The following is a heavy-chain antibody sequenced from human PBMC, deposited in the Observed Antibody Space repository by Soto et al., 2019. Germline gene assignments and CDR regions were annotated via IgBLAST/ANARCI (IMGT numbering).Heavy chain of an antibody. J-gene: IGHJ6*02. D-gene: IGHD3-22*01. CDR2: INPNSGGT. CDR3: ARGDSSGSQGRYYYYGMDV. CDR1: VYAITVYY. V-gene: IGHV1-2*04. Sequence: ASLKVSWKASVYAITVYYMHCLRQAPRQGLEWMGWINPNSGGTNYAQKFQGWVTMTRDTSISTAYMELSRLRSDDTAVYYCARGDSSGSQGRYYYYGMDVWGQGTTVTVSS.